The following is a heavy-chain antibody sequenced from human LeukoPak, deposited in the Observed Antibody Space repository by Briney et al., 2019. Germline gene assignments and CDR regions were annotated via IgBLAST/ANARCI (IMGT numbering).Heavy chain of an antibody. Sequence: GGSLRLSCAASGFTFSSSAMSWVRQAPGKGLEWVSAISNNGGYTYYADSVQGRFTISRDNSKSTLCLQMNSLRAEDTAVYYCARILGYCSGGSCYQDFDYWGQGTLVTVSS. V-gene: IGHV3-23*01. CDR2: ISNNGGYT. CDR1: GFTFSSSA. CDR3: ARILGYCSGGSCYQDFDY. J-gene: IGHJ4*02. D-gene: IGHD2-15*01.